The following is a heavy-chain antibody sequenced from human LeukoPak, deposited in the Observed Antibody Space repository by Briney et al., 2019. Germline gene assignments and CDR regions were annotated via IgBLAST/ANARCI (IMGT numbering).Heavy chain of an antibody. CDR3: ARGLAVAGTGDAFDI. D-gene: IGHD6-19*01. Sequence: GGSLILSCAASGFTFSSDWMHWVRQAPGKGLVWVSRINRDGRSTTYADSVKGRFTISRDNAKNTLYLQMNSLRAEDTAVYYCARGLAVAGTGDAFDIWGQGTMVTVSS. V-gene: IGHV3-74*01. J-gene: IGHJ3*02. CDR1: GFTFSSDW. CDR2: INRDGRST.